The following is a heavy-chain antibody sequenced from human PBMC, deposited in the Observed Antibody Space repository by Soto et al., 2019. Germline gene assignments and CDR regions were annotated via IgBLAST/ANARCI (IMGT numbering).Heavy chain of an antibody. V-gene: IGHV2-5*02. CDR1: GFSLSTSGVG. J-gene: IGHJ4*02. Sequence: QITLKESGPTLVKPTQTLTLTCTFSGFSLSTSGVGVGWIRQPPGKALEWLALIYWDDDKRYSPSLKSRLTITKDTSKIQVVLTMTNMDPVDTATYYCAHSPRITVTTLYYFDYWGQGTLVTVSS. CDR3: AHSPRITVTTLYYFDY. D-gene: IGHD4-17*01. CDR2: IYWDDDK.